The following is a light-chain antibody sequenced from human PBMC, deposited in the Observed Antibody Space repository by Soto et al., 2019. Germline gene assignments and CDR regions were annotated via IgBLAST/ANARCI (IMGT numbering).Light chain of an antibody. J-gene: IGLJ1*01. CDR2: EVS. Sequence: QSALTQPGSVSGSPGQSITISCTGTSSDVGGYNYVSWYQQHPGKAPKLMIYEVSNRPSGVSNRFSDSKSGNTASLNISGLQAEDEADYYCNSYTSSSTRVFGTGTKVTVL. V-gene: IGLV2-14*01. CDR3: NSYTSSSTRV. CDR1: SSDVGGYNY.